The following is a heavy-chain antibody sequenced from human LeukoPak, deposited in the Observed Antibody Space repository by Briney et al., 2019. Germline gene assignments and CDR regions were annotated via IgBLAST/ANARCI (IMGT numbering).Heavy chain of an antibody. CDR3: ARLSDRILGSYYFDY. CDR1: GGSISSHY. D-gene: IGHD3-9*01. V-gene: IGHV4-59*08. CDR2: ISYSGST. Sequence: SSETLSLTCTVSGGSISSHYWNWIRQPPGKGLEWIGHISYSGSTNHNPSLKSRVTISVDTSKNHYSLKLSSVTAADTAVYYCARLSDRILGSYYFDYWGQGTLVTVSS. J-gene: IGHJ4*02.